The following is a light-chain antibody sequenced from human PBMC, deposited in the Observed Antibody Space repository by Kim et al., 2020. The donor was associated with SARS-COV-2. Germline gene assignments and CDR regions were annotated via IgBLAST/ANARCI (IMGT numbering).Light chain of an antibody. Sequence: SSELTQDPAVSVALGQTVRITCQGDSLRIFYASWYQQKPGQAPRLVIYAKTNRPSGIPDRFSRSSSGNTASLTITGAQAEDEADYYCNSRDSTGNHSFGGGTQLTVL. J-gene: IGLJ2*01. CDR3: NSRDSTGNHS. CDR1: SLRIFY. CDR2: AKT. V-gene: IGLV3-19*01.